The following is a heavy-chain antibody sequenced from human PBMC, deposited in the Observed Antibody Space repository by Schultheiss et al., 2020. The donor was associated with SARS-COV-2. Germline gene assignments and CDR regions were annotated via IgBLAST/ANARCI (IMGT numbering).Heavy chain of an antibody. Sequence: SETLSLTCAVSGYSISSGYYWGWIRQPPGKGLEWIGSIYHSGSTYYNPSLKSRVTISVDTSKNQFSLKLSSVTAADTAVYYCARVSGDFWSGYYVGWGQGTLVTVSS. CDR2: IYHSGST. J-gene: IGHJ4*02. V-gene: IGHV4-38-2*01. D-gene: IGHD3-3*01. CDR3: ARVSGDFWSGYYVG. CDR1: GYSISSGYY.